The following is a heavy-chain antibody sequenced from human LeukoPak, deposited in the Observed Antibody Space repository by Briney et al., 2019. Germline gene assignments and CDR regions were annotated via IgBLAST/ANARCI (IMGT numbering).Heavy chain of an antibody. J-gene: IGHJ4*02. Sequence: GGSLRLSRAASGFTFSNHWMHWVRQAPGKGLIWVSRINKDGSTTDYADSVKGRFTISRDNAKNTLFLQMSSLRAEDTALYYCAREVAATGRYFEYWGQGTLVTVSS. V-gene: IGHV3-74*01. D-gene: IGHD5-12*01. CDR2: INKDGSTT. CDR1: GFTFSNHW. CDR3: AREVAATGRYFEY.